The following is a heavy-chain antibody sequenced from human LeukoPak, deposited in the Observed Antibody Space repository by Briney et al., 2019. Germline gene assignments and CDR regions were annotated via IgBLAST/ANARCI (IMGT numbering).Heavy chain of an antibody. CDR1: GFTFSSYW. D-gene: IGHD5-24*01. CDR2: IKQDGSEK. J-gene: IGHJ4*02. CDR3: ARDIGDGYNSGNY. V-gene: IGHV3-7*01. Sequence: GGSLRLSCAASGFTFSSYWMSWVRQAPGKGLEWVANIKQDGSEKYYVDSVKGRFTISRDNAKNSLYLQMNSLRAEDTAVYYCARDIGDGYNSGNYWGQGTLVTVSS.